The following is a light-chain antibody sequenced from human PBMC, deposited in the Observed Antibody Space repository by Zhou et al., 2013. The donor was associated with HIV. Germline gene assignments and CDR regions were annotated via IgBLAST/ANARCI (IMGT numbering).Light chain of an antibody. CDR2: KAS. V-gene: IGKV1-5*03. CDR1: QTINNW. J-gene: IGKJ1*01. CDR3: QHYNSYPWT. Sequence: EIQMTQSPSTLYASIGDRVTITCRAGQTINNWLAWYQQKPGKAPKLLIYKASSLQSGVPSRFSGSGSETEFTLTISSLQPDDFATYYCQHYNSYPWTFGQGTKVEI.